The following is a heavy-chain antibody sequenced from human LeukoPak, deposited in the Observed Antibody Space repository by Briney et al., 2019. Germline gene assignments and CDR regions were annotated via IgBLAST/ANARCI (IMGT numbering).Heavy chain of an antibody. J-gene: IGHJ6*03. CDR3: ARENHNINYYYMDV. CDR2: ISYDGSNK. D-gene: IGHD1-14*01. V-gene: IGHV3-30*03. CDR1: GFTFTTYW. Sequence: GGSLRLSCAASGFTFTTYWLGWVRQPPGKGLEWVAVISYDGSNKYYADSVKGRFTISRDNSKNTLYLQMNSLRAEDTAVYYCARENHNINYYYMDVWGKGTTVTVSS.